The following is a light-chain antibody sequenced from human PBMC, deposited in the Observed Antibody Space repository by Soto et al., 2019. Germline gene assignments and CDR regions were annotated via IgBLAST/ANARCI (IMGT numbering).Light chain of an antibody. CDR1: QNINNY. V-gene: IGKV1-39*01. CDR2: AAS. CDR3: QQSYTTVLT. Sequence: DIQMTQSPSSLSASVGDRVTITCRASQNINNYLNWYQLKPGKAPRLLVYAASTLQRGVPSRFRGSGAVTDFTLTISSLQPEGFATYYCQQSYTTVLTCAGGTEVEIK. J-gene: IGKJ4*01.